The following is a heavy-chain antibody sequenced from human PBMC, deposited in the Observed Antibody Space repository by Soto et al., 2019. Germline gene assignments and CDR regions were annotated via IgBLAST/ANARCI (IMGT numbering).Heavy chain of an antibody. Sequence: ASVKVSCKASGGTFSSYAISWVRQAPGQGLEWMGGIIPIFGTANYAQKFQGRVTITADESTSTAYMELSSPRSEGTAVYYCATNYYDSSGYQPHFDYWGQGTLVTVSS. J-gene: IGHJ4*02. CDR2: IIPIFGTA. CDR3: ATNYYDSSGYQPHFDY. V-gene: IGHV1-69*13. CDR1: GGTFSSYA. D-gene: IGHD3-22*01.